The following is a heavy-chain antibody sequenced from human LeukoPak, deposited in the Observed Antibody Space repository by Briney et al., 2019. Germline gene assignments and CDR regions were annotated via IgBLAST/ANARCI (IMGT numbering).Heavy chain of an antibody. D-gene: IGHD2-15*01. J-gene: IGHJ4*02. Sequence: PGGSLRLSCAASGFTFSSSAMSWVRQAPGKGLEWVSAISGSGGSTYYADSVKGRFTISRDNSKNTLYLQMNSLRAEDTAVYYCASGAVVVVAATPPHWGQGTLVTVSS. CDR1: GFTFSSSA. V-gene: IGHV3-23*01. CDR2: ISGSGGST. CDR3: ASGAVVVVAATPPH.